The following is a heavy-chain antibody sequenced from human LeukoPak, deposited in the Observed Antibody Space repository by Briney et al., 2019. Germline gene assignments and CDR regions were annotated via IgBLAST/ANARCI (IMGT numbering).Heavy chain of an antibody. J-gene: IGHJ4*02. CDR1: GFTFSSYA. V-gene: IGHV3-30-3*01. CDR3: ARDSAVGATFFDY. Sequence: GRSLRLSCAASGFTFSSYAMHWVRQAPGKGLEWVAVISYDGSNKYYADSVKGRFTISRDNPKNTLYLQMNSLRAEDTAVYYCARDSAVGATFFDYWGQGTLVTVSS. CDR2: ISYDGSNK. D-gene: IGHD1-26*01.